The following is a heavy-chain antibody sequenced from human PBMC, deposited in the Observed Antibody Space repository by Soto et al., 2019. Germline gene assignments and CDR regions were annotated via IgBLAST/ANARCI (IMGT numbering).Heavy chain of an antibody. CDR2: IFSSGRT. CDR1: GASLLSSY. V-gene: IGHV4-4*07. D-gene: IGHD1-26*01. CDR3: AKGWDVKYFDH. Sequence: VQLQESGPGLVKPSETLSLSCDVSGASLLSSYWSWVRQPAGKGLEWIGHIFSSGRTSYNPSLKSRVTKSIDTPNNKYSLNLKTVTAADTAVYYCAKGWDVKYFDHWGQGARVTVSS. J-gene: IGHJ4*02.